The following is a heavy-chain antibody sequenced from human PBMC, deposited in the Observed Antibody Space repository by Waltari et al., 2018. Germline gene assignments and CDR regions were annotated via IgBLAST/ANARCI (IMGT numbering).Heavy chain of an antibody. D-gene: IGHD3-10*01. CDR3: AKDAFGNTYLDY. CDR1: AFSLSNSG. V-gene: IGHV3-33*03. Sequence: QVQLVESGGGVVQPGKSLRLSCVASAFSLSNSGMHWVRQTPGRGLEWVALTWSDGSVEYYADSVRGRFTVSRDNSKNILYLDMDSLRVDDTATYYCAKDAFGNTYLDYWGQGTLVTVSS. J-gene: IGHJ4*02. CDR2: TWSDGSVE.